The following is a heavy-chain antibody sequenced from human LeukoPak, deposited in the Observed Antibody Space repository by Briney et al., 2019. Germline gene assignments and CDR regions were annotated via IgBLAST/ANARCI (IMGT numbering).Heavy chain of an antibody. CDR1: GTTLRGYA. V-gene: IGHV3-30*03. CDR3: VSSSFGMDV. Sequence: GRALRLSCLASGTTLRGYAMHWVRQAPGKGLGWVSLISGEGTEGYYADSVRGRFNISRDDSKNALHLRMNSLRTEDTAVYYCVSSSFGMDVWGQGTTVSVSS. D-gene: IGHD6-6*01. CDR2: ISGEGTEG. J-gene: IGHJ6*02.